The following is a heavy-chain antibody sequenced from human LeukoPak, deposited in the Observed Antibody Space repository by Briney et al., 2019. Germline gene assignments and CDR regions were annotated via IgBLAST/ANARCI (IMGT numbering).Heavy chain of an antibody. CDR1: GFTFSSYA. CDR2: ISYDGSNK. CDR3: AREVEAFDI. D-gene: IGHD1-1*01. J-gene: IGHJ3*02. Sequence: GGSLRLSCAASGFTFSSYAMHWVRQAPGKGLEWVAVISYDGSNKYYADSVKGRFTISRDNSKNTLYLQMNSLRAEDTAVYYCAREVEAFDIWGQGTMVTVSS. V-gene: IGHV3-30-3*01.